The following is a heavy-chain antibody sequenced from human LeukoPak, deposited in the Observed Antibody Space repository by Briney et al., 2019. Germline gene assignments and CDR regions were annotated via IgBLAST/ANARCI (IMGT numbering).Heavy chain of an antibody. CDR1: GFTFDDYG. CDR2: INWNGGST. D-gene: IGHD1-14*01. J-gene: IGHJ5*02. V-gene: IGHV3-20*04. CDR3: ARGFVAENWFDP. Sequence: GGSLRLSCAACGFTFDDYGMSWVRQAPGKGLEWVSGINWNGGSTGYADSVKGRFTISRDNAKNSLYLQMNSLRAEDTALYYCARGFVAENWFDPWGQGTLVTVSS.